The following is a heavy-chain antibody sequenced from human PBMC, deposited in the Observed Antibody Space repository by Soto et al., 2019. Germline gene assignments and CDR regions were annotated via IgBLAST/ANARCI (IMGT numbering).Heavy chain of an antibody. Sequence: ASVKGSCKASGYTFTSHDSNWVRQATGQGLEWMGWMNPNSGNTGYAQKFQGRVTMTRNTSISTAYMELSSVTAADTAVYYCARAPRGNYGYPSYFDYWGQGTLVTVSS. CDR1: GYTFTSHD. D-gene: IGHD3-10*01. CDR3: ARAPRGNYGYPSYFDY. CDR2: MNPNSGNT. V-gene: IGHV1-8*01. J-gene: IGHJ4*02.